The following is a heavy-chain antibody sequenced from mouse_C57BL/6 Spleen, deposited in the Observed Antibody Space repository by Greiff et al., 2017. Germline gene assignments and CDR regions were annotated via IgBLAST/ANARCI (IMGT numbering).Heavy chain of an antibody. D-gene: IGHD2-1*01. CDR2: IRNKANGYTT. V-gene: IGHV7-3*01. CDR1: GFTFTDYY. CDR3: ARLYGNYVWYFDV. J-gene: IGHJ1*03. Sequence: EVKLMESGGGLVQPGGSLSLSCAASGFTFTDYYMSWVRQPPGKALEWLGFIRNKANGYTTEYSASVKGRFTISRDNSRRILNLQMNALSAEDSATYYCARLYGNYVWYFDVGCTGTTVTFSS.